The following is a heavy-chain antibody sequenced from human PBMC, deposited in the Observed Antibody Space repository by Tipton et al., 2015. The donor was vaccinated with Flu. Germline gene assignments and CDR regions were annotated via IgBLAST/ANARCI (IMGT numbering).Heavy chain of an antibody. D-gene: IGHD5-18*01. CDR1: GFTVSNNL. V-gene: IGHV3-53*05. CDR3: VRSGYSYGYVDY. J-gene: IGHJ4*02. CDR2: IYGGGST. Sequence: SLRLSCAASGFTVSNNLMNWVRQAPGKGLELVSVIYGGGSTYYADSVKGRFTISRDSSKNTLYLQMNSLRSEDSAVYYCVRSGYSYGYVDYWGQGALVTVSS.